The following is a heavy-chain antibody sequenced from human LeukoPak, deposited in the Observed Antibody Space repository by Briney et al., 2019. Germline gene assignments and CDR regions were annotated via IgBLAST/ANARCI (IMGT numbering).Heavy chain of an antibody. J-gene: IGHJ6*02. CDR2: IKTKTHGGTT. CDR3: TTDPFDYGDYYYDIDV. Sequence: GGSLRLSCAASGFTFSSYAMNWVRQAPGKGLEWVGRIKTKTHGGTTDYAAPVKGRFTISRDDSENILYLQMNSLKTEDTAIYYCTTDPFDYGDYYYDIDVWGQGTAVTVS. D-gene: IGHD3-16*01. CDR1: GFTFSSYA. V-gene: IGHV3-15*01.